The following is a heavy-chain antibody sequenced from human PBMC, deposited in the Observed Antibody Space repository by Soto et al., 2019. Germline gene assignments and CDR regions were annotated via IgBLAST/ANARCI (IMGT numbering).Heavy chain of an antibody. CDR2: IYYSGST. CDR3: ARGIAVAGTRWFDP. CDR1: GGSISSYY. J-gene: IGHJ5*02. Sequence: SETLSLTCTVSGGSISSYYWSWIRQPPGKGLEWIGYIYYSGSTNYNPSLKSRVTISVDTSKNQFSLKLSSVTAADTAVYYCARGIAVAGTRWFDPWGQGTLVTVSS. V-gene: IGHV4-59*01. D-gene: IGHD6-19*01.